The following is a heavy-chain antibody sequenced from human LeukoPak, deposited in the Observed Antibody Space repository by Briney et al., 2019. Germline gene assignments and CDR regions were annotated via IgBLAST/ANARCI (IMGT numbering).Heavy chain of an antibody. Sequence: PSETLSLTCTVSGGSISSYYWSWIRQPPGKGLEWIGYIYYSGSTNYNPSLKSRVTISVDTSKNQFSLKLSSVTAADTAVYYCARKLGGLLWFGESQPNYYYYYGMDVWGQGTTVTVSS. CDR3: ARKLGGLLWFGESQPNYYYYYGMDV. CDR1: GGSISSYY. V-gene: IGHV4-59*12. D-gene: IGHD3-10*01. J-gene: IGHJ6*02. CDR2: IYYSGST.